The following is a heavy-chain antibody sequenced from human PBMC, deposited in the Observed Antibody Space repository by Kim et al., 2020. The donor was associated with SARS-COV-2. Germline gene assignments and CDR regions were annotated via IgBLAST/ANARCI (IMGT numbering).Heavy chain of an antibody. CDR3: ARDGGSSGWLSWFDP. Sequence: AQKFQGRVTMTRDTSISTAYMGLSRLRSDDTAVYYCARDGGSSGWLSWFDPWGQGTLVTVSS. V-gene: IGHV1-2*02. D-gene: IGHD6-19*01. J-gene: IGHJ5*02.